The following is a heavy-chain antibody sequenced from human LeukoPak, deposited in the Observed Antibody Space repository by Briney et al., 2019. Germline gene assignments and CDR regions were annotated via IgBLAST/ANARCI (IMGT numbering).Heavy chain of an antibody. V-gene: IGHV4-39*07. Sequence: SETLSLTCTVSGGSISSSSYYWGWIRQPPGKGLEWIGSIYYSGSTYYNPSLKSRVTISVDTSKNQFSLKLSSVTAADTAVYYCARVPRGQQLVYRRLEWGQGTLVTVSS. CDR1: GGSISSSSYY. CDR2: IYYSGST. CDR3: ARVPRGQQLVYRRLE. J-gene: IGHJ4*02. D-gene: IGHD6-13*01.